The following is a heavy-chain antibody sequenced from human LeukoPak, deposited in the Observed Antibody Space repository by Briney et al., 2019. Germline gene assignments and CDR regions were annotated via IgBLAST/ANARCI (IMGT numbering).Heavy chain of an antibody. CDR3: ARARGLFIAAAAPTY. Sequence: ASVKVSCKASGYTFTSYDINWVRQATGQGLEWMGWMNPNSGNTGYAQKFQGRVTMTRNTSISTAYMELSSLRPEDTAVYYCARARGLFIAAAAPTYWGQGTLVTVSS. V-gene: IGHV1-8*01. CDR2: MNPNSGNT. CDR1: GYTFTSYD. D-gene: IGHD6-13*01. J-gene: IGHJ4*02.